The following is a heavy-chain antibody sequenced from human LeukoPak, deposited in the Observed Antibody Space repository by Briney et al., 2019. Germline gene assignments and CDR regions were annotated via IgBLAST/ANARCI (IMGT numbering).Heavy chain of an antibody. D-gene: IGHD2-8*01. CDR1: GYTFTSYP. CDR2: INADNGNT. CDR3: ARGGEEYCTNGVCYVPYYFDS. V-gene: IGHV1-3*01. Sequence: GASVTVSCKASGYTFTSYPMHWVRQAPGQRLEWMGWINADNGNTKYSQKFQGRLTITRDTSARTAYMELSSLGSEDTAVYYCARGGEEYCTNGVCYVPYYFDSWGQGTLVTVSS. J-gene: IGHJ4*02.